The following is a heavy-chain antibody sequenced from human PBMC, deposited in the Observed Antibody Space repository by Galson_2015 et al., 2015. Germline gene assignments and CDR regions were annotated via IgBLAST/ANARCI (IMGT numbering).Heavy chain of an antibody. CDR2: ISYDGSNK. V-gene: IGHV3-30-3*01. D-gene: IGHD3-3*01. J-gene: IGHJ4*02. Sequence: SLRLSCAASGFTFSSYAMHWVRQAPGKGLEWVAVISYDGSNKYYADFVKGRFTISRDNSKNTLYLQMNSLRAEDTAVYYCARDGHIIYDFWSGYYTHLDYWGQGTLVTVSS. CDR3: ARDGHIIYDFWSGYYTHLDY. CDR1: GFTFSSYA.